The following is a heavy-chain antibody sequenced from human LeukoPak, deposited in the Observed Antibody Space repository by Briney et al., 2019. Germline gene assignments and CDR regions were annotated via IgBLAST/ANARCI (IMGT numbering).Heavy chain of an antibody. CDR1: GGSFSGYY. CDR2: INHSGST. CDR3: AGETTRSYYDSSGYSRGRDY. V-gene: IGHV4-34*01. Sequence: PSETLSLTCAVYGGSFSGYYWSWIRQPPGKGLEWIGEINHSGSTNYNPSLKSRVTISVDTSKNQFSLKLSSVTAADTAVYYCAGETTRSYYDSSGYSRGRDYWGQGTLVTVSS. J-gene: IGHJ4*02. D-gene: IGHD3-22*01.